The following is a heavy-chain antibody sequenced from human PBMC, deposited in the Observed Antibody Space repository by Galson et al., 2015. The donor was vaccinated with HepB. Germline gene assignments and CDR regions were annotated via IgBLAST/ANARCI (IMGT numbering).Heavy chain of an antibody. D-gene: IGHD1/OR15-1a*01. CDR2: INHSGST. V-gene: IGHV4-34*01. CDR3: ATNTYFDY. Sequence: TLSLTCAVYGGSFSGYYWSWIRQPPGKGLEWIGEINHSGSTNYNPSLKSRVTISVDTSKNQFSLKLSSVTAADTAVYYCATNTYFDYWGQGTLVTVSS. J-gene: IGHJ4*02. CDR1: GGSFSGYY.